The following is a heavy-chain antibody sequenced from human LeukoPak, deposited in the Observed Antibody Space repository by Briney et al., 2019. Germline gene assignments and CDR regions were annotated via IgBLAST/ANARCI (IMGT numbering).Heavy chain of an antibody. CDR1: GFTFSSYS. J-gene: IGHJ4*02. CDR2: ISSSSSYI. CDR3: ARDRGDFWSGYYYDY. Sequence: GGSLRLSCAASGFTFSSYSMNWVRQAPGKGLEWVSSISSSSSYIYYADSVKSRFTISRDNAKNSLYLQMNSLRAEDTAVYYCARDRGDFWSGYYYDYWGQGTLVTVSS. D-gene: IGHD3-3*01. V-gene: IGHV3-21*01.